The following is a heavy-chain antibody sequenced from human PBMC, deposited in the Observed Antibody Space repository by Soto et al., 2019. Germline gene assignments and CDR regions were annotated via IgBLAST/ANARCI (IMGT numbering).Heavy chain of an antibody. Sequence: GASLKISCQGSGYSFTSYWIIWVRQMPGKGLEWMGRIDPSDSYTNYSPSFQGHVTISADKSITTAYLQWSSLKASDTAMYYCARWAAPFAGMDVWGQGTTVTVSS. J-gene: IGHJ6*02. D-gene: IGHD6-25*01. CDR3: ARWAAPFAGMDV. CDR2: IDPSDSYT. CDR1: GYSFTSYW. V-gene: IGHV5-10-1*01.